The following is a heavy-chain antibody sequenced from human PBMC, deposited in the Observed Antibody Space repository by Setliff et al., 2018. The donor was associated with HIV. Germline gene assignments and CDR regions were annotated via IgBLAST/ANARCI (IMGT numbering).Heavy chain of an antibody. CDR1: GGSMNSDSYS. CDR2: IYVGGSV. CDR3: ARVAIFYGQTTTPHYFDY. D-gene: IGHD3-9*01. Sequence: SETLSLTCTVSGGSMNSDSYSWTWLRQPAGKGPELIGHIYVGGSVIYNPSLASRVTISMVPSKNQFSLDLSSVTAADTAKYYCARVAIFYGQTTTPHYFDYWGQGTLVTVSS. V-gene: IGHV4-61*09. J-gene: IGHJ4*02.